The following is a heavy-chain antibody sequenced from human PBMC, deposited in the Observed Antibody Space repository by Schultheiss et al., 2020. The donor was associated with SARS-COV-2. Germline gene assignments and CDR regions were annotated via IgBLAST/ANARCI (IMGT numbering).Heavy chain of an antibody. CDR2: ISYDGSNK. J-gene: IGHJ6*02. Sequence: GGSLRLSCAASGFTFSSYAMHWVRQAPGKGLEWVAVISYDGSNKYYADSVKGRFTISRDNSKNTLYLQMNSLRAEDTAVYYCARSPYSSGEMDVWGQGTTVTGSS. D-gene: IGHD6-19*01. V-gene: IGHV3-30-3*01. CDR3: ARSPYSSGEMDV. CDR1: GFTFSSYA.